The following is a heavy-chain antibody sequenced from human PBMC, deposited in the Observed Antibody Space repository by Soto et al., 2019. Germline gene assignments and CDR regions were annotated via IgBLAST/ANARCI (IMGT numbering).Heavy chain of an antibody. J-gene: IGHJ5*02. CDR3: AFSGYDFQVVKDYNWFEP. D-gene: IGHD5-12*01. CDR1: GFTFSSYA. CDR2: ISGSGGST. Sequence: GGSLRLSCAASGFTFSSYAMSWVRQAPGKGLEWVSAISGSGGSTYYADSVKGRFTISRDNSKNTLYLQMNSLRAEDTAVYYCAFSGYDFQVVKDYNWFEPWGQGTLVTLSS. V-gene: IGHV3-23*01.